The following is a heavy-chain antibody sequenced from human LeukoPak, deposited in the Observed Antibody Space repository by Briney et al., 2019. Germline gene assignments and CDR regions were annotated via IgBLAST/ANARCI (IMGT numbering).Heavy chain of an antibody. Sequence: GRSLRLSCAASGFTFSSYWMHWVRQAPGKGLVWVSRIDSDGSSTSYAEFVKGRFTISRDNAKNTLYLQMTSLRAEDTAVYYCARDNGDFDYWGQGTLVTVSS. CDR1: GFTFSSYW. CDR2: IDSDGSST. D-gene: IGHD4-17*01. CDR3: ARDNGDFDY. J-gene: IGHJ4*02. V-gene: IGHV3-74*01.